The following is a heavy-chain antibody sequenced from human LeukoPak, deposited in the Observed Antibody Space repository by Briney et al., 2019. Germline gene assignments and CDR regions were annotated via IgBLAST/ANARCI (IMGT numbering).Heavy chain of an antibody. CDR3: ARIYSGYDWGYYYYYMDV. V-gene: IGHV4-34*01. Sequence: PSETLSLTCAVYGGSFSGYYWSWIRQPPGKGLEWIGGINHSGSTNYNPSLKSRVTISVDTSKNQFSLKLSSVTAADTAVYYCARIYSGYDWGYYYYYMDVWGKGTTVTVSS. J-gene: IGHJ6*03. CDR1: GGSFSGYY. D-gene: IGHD5-12*01. CDR2: INHSGST.